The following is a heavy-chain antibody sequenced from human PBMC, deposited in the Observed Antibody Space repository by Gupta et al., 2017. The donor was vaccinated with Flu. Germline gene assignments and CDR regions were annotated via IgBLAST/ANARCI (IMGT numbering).Heavy chain of an antibody. CDR2: TYHSGIT. Sequence: ESGQGLVNPWGTRSLTSPVPVPPFRSPAWWSGVRQSPGKGLEWIGETYHSGITSYNPSLKSRVTISLDKSENQFSLKLTSVTAADTAVYYCAKRHDGYRYDLDVWGQGTTVTVSS. D-gene: IGHD5-12*01. CDR1: VPPFRSPAW. V-gene: IGHV4-4*02. J-gene: IGHJ6*02. CDR3: AKRHDGYRYDLDV.